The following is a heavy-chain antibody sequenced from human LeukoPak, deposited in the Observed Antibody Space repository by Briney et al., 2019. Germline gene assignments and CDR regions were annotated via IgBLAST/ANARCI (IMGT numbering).Heavy chain of an antibody. CDR2: MNPNSGNT. CDR3: ARGWFGELLQDY. J-gene: IGHJ4*02. Sequence: ASVKLSCKASGYTFTSYDINWVRQATGQGPEWMGWMNPNSGNTGYAQQFQGRVTMTRTTSTSTAYMELSSLRSDDTAVYYWARGWFGELLQDYWGQGTLVTVSS. V-gene: IGHV1-8*01. CDR1: GYTFTSYD. D-gene: IGHD3-10*01.